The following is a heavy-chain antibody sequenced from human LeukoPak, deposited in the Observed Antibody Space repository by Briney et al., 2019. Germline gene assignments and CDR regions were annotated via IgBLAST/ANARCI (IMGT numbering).Heavy chain of an antibody. J-gene: IGHJ4*02. CDR1: GFTFSSYG. V-gene: IGHV3-30*02. CDR2: IRFDGSNK. D-gene: IGHD6-19*01. Sequence: GGSLRPSCAASGFTFSSYGMHWVRQAPGRGLEWVAFIRFDGSNKYYAGSVKGRFTISRDDSKNTLYLQMNSLRAEDSAVYYCAKDGGRYGPPPHSGWYEVDYWGQGTLVTVSS. CDR3: AKDGGRYGPPPHSGWYEVDY.